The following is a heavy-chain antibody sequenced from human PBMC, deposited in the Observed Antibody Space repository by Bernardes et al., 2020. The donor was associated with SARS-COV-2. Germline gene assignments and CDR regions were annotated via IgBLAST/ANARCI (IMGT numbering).Heavy chain of an antibody. CDR1: GYSFTTYL. CDR2: INPNRDGT. V-gene: IGHV1-2*02. J-gene: IGHJ3*02. CDR3: ARSVSGNIDAFDI. Sequence: ASVKVSCKASGYSFTTYLINWVRQAPGQGLEWLGWINPNRDGTNYAKKFQGRVTMTGDTSISTAYMELSRLRSDDTAVYYCARSVSGNIDAFDIWGQGTKVTVSS. D-gene: IGHD4-17*01.